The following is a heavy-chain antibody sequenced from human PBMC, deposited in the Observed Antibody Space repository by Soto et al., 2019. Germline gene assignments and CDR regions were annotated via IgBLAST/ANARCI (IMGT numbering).Heavy chain of an antibody. V-gene: IGHV4-59*01. CDR1: GGSISSYY. CDR3: ARGEMATIRNSYYYYGMDV. J-gene: IGHJ6*02. Sequence: PSETLSLTCTVSGGSISSYYWSWIRQPPGKGLEWIGYIYYSGSTNYNPSLKSRVTISVDTSKNQFSLKLSSVTAADTAVYYCARGEMATIRNSYYYYGMDVWGQGTTVTVSS. CDR2: IYYSGST. D-gene: IGHD5-12*01.